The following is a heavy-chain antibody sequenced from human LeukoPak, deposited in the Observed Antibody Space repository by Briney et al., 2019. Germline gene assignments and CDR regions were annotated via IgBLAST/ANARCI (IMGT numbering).Heavy chain of an antibody. J-gene: IGHJ6*02. CDR1: GFTFSSYS. CDR3: ARIYDSSGYYYLTNYYGMDV. CDR2: ISSSSSYI. Sequence: GGSLRLSCAASGFTFSSYSMNWVRQAPGKGLEWVSSISSSSSYIYYADSVKGRFTISRDNAKNSLYLQMNSLRAGDTAVYYCARIYDSSGYYYLTNYYGMDVWGQGTTVTVSS. V-gene: IGHV3-21*01. D-gene: IGHD3-22*01.